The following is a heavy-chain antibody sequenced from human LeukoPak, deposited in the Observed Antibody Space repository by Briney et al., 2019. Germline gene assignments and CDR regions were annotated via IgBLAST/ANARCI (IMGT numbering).Heavy chain of an antibody. CDR3: ARPPLHYYDSSGYYHDAFDI. D-gene: IGHD3-22*01. CDR2: IYPGDSDT. J-gene: IGHJ3*02. V-gene: IGHV5-51*01. Sequence: GESLKISCKGSGYSFTSYWIGWVRQMPGKGLEWMGIIYPGDSDTRYSPSFQGQVTISADKSISTAYLQWSSLKASDTAVYYCARPPLHYYDSSGYYHDAFDIWGQGTMVTVSS. CDR1: GYSFTSYW.